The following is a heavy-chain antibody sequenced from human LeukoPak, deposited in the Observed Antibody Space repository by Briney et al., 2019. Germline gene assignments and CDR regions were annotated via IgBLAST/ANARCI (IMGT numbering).Heavy chain of an antibody. D-gene: IGHD6-13*01. Sequence: GGSLRLSCAASGFTVSSNYMSWVRQAPGKGLEWVSVIYSGGSTYYADSVKGRFTISRDNSKNSLYLQINSLRAEDTAVYYCARIGYSSSCFDYWGQGTLVTVSS. CDR1: GFTVSSNY. CDR3: ARIGYSSSCFDY. J-gene: IGHJ4*02. CDR2: IYSGGST. V-gene: IGHV3-53*01.